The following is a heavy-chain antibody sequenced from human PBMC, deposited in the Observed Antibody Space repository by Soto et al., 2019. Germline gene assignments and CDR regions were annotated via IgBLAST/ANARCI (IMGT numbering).Heavy chain of an antibody. J-gene: IGHJ6*02. CDR2: FDAEDGET. Sequence: RASVKVSCKVSGYTLTELSMHWVRQAPGKGLEWMGGFDAEDGETIYAQKFQGRVTMTDDTSTDTAYMELSSMRSEDTAVYYCATDSIAAAGARELNYYYYYGMDVWGQGTTVTVSS. CDR3: ATDSIAAAGARELNYYYYYGMDV. D-gene: IGHD6-13*01. CDR1: GYTLTELS. V-gene: IGHV1-24*01.